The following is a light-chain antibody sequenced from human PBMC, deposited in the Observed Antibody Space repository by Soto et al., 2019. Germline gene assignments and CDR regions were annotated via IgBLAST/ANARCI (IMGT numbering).Light chain of an antibody. Sequence: IVLTQYPGTLSLSPGERAPLSCRASQSVTTRLAWYQHKPGQAPTLLMSGASNRASGIPVSFSGSGSGTDFTLTITRLEPEDLALYYCQQYGGSPITFGLGTRLEIK. CDR3: QQYGGSPIT. CDR1: QSVTTR. V-gene: IGKV3-20*01. CDR2: GAS. J-gene: IGKJ5*01.